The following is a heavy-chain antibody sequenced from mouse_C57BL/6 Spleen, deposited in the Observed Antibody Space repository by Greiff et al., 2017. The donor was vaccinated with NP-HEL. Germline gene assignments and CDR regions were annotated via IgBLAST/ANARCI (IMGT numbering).Heavy chain of an antibody. CDR2: INPSSGYT. Sequence: QVQLQQSGAELARPGASVKMSCKASGYTFPSYTMHWVKQRPGQGLEWIGYINPSSGYTKYNQKFKDKATLTADKSSSTAYMQLSSLTSEDSAVYYCARSVTTVVALDYWGQGTTLTVSS. CDR1: GYTFPSYT. V-gene: IGHV1-4*01. J-gene: IGHJ2*01. CDR3: ARSVTTVVALDY. D-gene: IGHD1-1*01.